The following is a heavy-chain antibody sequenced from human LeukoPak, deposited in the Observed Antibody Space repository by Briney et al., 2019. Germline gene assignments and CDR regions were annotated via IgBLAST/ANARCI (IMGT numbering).Heavy chain of an antibody. CDR2: LNWNSAAT. CDR1: GFTFDDFA. CDR3: AKGTHVAVTGTFDS. J-gene: IGHJ4*02. V-gene: IGHV3-9*01. D-gene: IGHD6-19*01. Sequence: AGGSLRLSCAASGFTFDDFAMHWVRQAPGKGLEWVSGLNWNSAATGYADSVKGRFTISRDNAKNSLYLQMNSLGPEDTAFYYCAKGTHVAVTGTFDSWGQGTLVTVSS.